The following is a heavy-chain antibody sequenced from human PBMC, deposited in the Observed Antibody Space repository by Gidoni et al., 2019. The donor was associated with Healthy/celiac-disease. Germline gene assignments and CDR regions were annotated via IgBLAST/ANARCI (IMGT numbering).Heavy chain of an antibody. Sequence: QVQLVQSGAEVKKPGASVKVSCKASGSTFTSYYMHWVRQAPGQGLEWMGIINPSGGSTSYAQKFQGRVTMTRDTSTSTVYMELSSLRSEDTAVYYCARGELHYGLYYYYGMDVWGQGTTVTVSS. CDR2: INPSGGST. CDR1: GSTFTSYY. CDR3: ARGELHYGLYYYYGMDV. J-gene: IGHJ6*02. V-gene: IGHV1-46*01. D-gene: IGHD1-26*01.